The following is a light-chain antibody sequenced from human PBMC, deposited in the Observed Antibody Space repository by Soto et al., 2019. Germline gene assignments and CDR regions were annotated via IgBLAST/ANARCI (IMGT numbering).Light chain of an antibody. CDR1: QSVSSTY. Sequence: ENVMTQSPGTLSLSPGERATLSCRTSQSVSSTYLAWYQQNPGQAPRLVLYGASSRAAGIPDRFSGSGSGTDFTLTISRLEPEDFAVYYCQQYGSSQWTFGQGTMVDIK. CDR3: QQYGSSQWT. CDR2: GAS. J-gene: IGKJ1*01. V-gene: IGKV3-20*01.